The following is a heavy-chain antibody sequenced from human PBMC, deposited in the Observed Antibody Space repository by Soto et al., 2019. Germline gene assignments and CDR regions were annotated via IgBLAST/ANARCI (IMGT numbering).Heavy chain of an antibody. CDR1: GFDFEDYA. D-gene: IGHD3-22*01. V-gene: IGHV3-43D*04. CDR3: AKSLYYYDSSPLDH. J-gene: IGHJ4*02. CDR2: TNSDGTDS. Sequence: PGGSLRLSCAAAGFDFEDYAMHWVRQVPGKGLEWVSLTNSDGTDSYYVDSAKGRFTISRDNAKTTLYLQMDRLRPEDTALYFCAKSLYYYDSSPLDHWGQGTLVTVSS.